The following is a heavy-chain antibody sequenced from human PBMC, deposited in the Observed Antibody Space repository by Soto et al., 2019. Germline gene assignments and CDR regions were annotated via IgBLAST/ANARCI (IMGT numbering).Heavy chain of an antibody. CDR2: INPNSGGT. Sequence: ASVKVSCKASGYTFTGYYMHWVRQAPGQGLEWMGWINPNSGGTNYAQKFQGRGTMTRDTAISTAYMELSRLRSDDTAVYYCAREGSQRFCSYFDYWGQGTLVTVSS. D-gene: IGHD3-10*01. V-gene: IGHV1-2*02. CDR1: GYTFTGYY. J-gene: IGHJ4*02. CDR3: AREGSQRFCSYFDY.